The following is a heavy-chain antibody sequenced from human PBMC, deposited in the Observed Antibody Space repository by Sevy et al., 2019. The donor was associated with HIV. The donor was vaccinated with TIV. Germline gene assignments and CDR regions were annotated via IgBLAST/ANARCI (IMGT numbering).Heavy chain of an antibody. V-gene: IGHV1-18*01. CDR2: ISVYNGKT. J-gene: IGHJ5*02. CDR1: GYTFTSFG. CDR3: ARRGAFDFDTSGFLSP. D-gene: IGHD3-22*01. Sequence: ASVKVSCKASGYTFTSFGISWVRQAPGQGLEWVGWISVYNGKTNYAQKLQGRVTMTTDTSTSTAYMELKSLRSDDTVVYYCARRGAFDFDTSGFLSPWGQGTLVTVSS.